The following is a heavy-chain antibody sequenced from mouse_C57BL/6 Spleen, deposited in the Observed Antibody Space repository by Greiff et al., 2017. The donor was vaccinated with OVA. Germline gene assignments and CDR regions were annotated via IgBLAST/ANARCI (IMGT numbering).Heavy chain of an antibody. J-gene: IGHJ2*01. CDR2: IDPNSGGT. D-gene: IGHD1-1*01. CDR3: ARSLGTTVVAPLDY. CDR1: GYTFTSYW. V-gene: IGHV1-72*01. Sequence: VQLQQSGAELVKPGASVKLSCKASGYTFTSYWMHWVKQRPGRGLEWIGRIDPNSGGTKYNEKFKSKATLTVDKPSSTAYMQLSSLTSEDSAVYYCARSLGTTVVAPLDYWGQGTTLTVSS.